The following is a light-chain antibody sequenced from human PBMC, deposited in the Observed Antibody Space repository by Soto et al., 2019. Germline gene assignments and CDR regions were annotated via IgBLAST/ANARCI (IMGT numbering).Light chain of an antibody. CDR2: DVS. J-gene: IGKJ2*01. CDR3: QQRSNWPPLYT. CDR1: QSVGSY. V-gene: IGKV3-11*01. Sequence: EIVLTQSPAALSLSPGERATLSCRASQSVGSYLAWYQQKPGLAPRLLIYDVSNRATGIPARFSASGSGTDFTLTISSLEPEDFAVYYCQQRSNWPPLYTFGHGTKLEIK.